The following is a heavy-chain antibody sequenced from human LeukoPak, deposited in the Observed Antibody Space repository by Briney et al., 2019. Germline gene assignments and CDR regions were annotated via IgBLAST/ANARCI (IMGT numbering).Heavy chain of an antibody. CDR1: GGSISSYY. CDR3: ARGWIGGGDSDAFDI. V-gene: IGHV4-59*01. Sequence: PSETLSLTCTVSGGSISSYYWSWIRQPPGKGLEWIGYIYYSGSTNYNPSLKSRVTISVDTSKNQFSLKLSSVTAADTAVYYCARGWIGGGDSDAFDIWGQGTMVTVSS. D-gene: IGHD3-16*01. J-gene: IGHJ3*02. CDR2: IYYSGST.